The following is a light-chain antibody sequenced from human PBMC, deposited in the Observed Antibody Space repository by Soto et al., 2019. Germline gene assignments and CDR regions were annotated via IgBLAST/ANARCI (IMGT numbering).Light chain of an antibody. CDR2: EVA. Sequence: QSALTQPASVSGSPGQSVTISCTGTSSDVAYYNLVSWYQQHPGKAPKLIIYEVAKRPSGVSSRFAGSKSGNTASLTISGLQAEYEADYFCCSYAGSNTYVFGTGTKLTVL. CDR3: CSYAGSNTYV. CDR1: SSDVAYYNL. J-gene: IGLJ1*01. V-gene: IGLV2-23*02.